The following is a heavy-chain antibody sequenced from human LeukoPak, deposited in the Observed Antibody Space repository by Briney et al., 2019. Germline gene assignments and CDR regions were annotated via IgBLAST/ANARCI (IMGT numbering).Heavy chain of an antibody. Sequence: GGSLRLSRAASGFTFSTYWMNWVRQTPGKGLEWVASIKEDGSEKYYVDSVKGRFTISRDNAKNSLYLQMSSLRAEDTAVYYCARRGYSFGSDYWGPGALVTVSP. V-gene: IGHV3-7*01. CDR1: GFTFSTYW. D-gene: IGHD5-18*01. CDR2: IKEDGSEK. CDR3: ARRGYSFGSDY. J-gene: IGHJ4*02.